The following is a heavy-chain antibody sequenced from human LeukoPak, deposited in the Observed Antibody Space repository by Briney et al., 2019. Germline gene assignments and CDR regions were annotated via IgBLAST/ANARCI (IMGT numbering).Heavy chain of an antibody. J-gene: IGHJ4*02. CDR2: INHSGST. D-gene: IGHD2-21*02. V-gene: IGHV4-34*01. Sequence: SETLSLTCTVSGGSISSYYWSWIRQPPGKGLEWIGEINHSGSTNYNPSLKSRVTISVDTSKNQFSLKLSSVTAADTAVYYCARVVTCGGDCYPGAYFDYWGQGTLVTVSS. CDR1: GGSISSYY. CDR3: ARVVTCGGDCYPGAYFDY.